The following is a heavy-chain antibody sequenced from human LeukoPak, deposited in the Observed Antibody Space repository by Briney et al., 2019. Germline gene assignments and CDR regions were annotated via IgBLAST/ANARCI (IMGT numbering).Heavy chain of an antibody. V-gene: IGHV3-7*04. J-gene: IGHJ4*02. CDR2: IKQDGSEK. Sequence: PGGSLRLSCAASGFTFSSHWMSWVRQAPGKGLEWVANIKQDGSEKYYVDSVKGRFTISRDNAKNSLYLQMNSLRAEDTAVYYCARDRVGDPFDYWGQGTLVTVSS. CDR1: GFTFSSHW. D-gene: IGHD3-16*01. CDR3: ARDRVGDPFDY.